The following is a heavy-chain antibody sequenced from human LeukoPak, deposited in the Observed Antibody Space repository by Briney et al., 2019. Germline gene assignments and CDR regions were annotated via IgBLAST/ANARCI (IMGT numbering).Heavy chain of an antibody. CDR3: ARRSDYYGSGSYYQGAFDI. Sequence: GESLKISCKGSGYNFTSYWIDWVRQMPGKGLEWMGIIYPGDSSTRYSPSFQGQVTISADKSISTAYLQWSSLKASDTAMYYCARRSDYYGSGSYYQGAFDIWGQGTMVTVSS. CDR1: GYNFTSYW. CDR2: IYPGDSST. V-gene: IGHV5-51*01. J-gene: IGHJ3*02. D-gene: IGHD3-10*01.